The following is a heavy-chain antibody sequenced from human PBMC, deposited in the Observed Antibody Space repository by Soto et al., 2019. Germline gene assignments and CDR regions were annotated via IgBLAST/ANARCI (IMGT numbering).Heavy chain of an antibody. CDR3: ASSGDEGGTFDY. CDR1: GFTFSDYY. CDR2: ISSSSSYT. Sequence: GGSLRLSCAASGFTFSDYYMSWIRQAPGKGLEWVSYISSSSSYTNYADSVKGRFTISRDNAKNSLYLQMNSLRAEDTAVYYCASSGDEGGTFDYWGQGTLVTVSS. J-gene: IGHJ4*02. V-gene: IGHV3-11*06. D-gene: IGHD4-17*01.